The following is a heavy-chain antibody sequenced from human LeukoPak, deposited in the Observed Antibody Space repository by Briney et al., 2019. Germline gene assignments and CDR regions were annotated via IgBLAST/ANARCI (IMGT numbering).Heavy chain of an antibody. CDR2: INHSGST. V-gene: IGHV4-34*01. Sequence: SETLSLTCAVYGGSFSGYYWSWIRQPPGKGLEWIGEINHSGSTNYNPSLKSRVTISVDTSKNQFSLKLSSVTAADTAVYYCASADDYGDSWGQGTLVTVSS. CDR1: GGSFSGYY. J-gene: IGHJ4*02. CDR3: ASADDYGDS.